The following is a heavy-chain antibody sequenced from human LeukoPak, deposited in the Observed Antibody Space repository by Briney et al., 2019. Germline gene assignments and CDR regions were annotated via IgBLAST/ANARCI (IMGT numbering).Heavy chain of an antibody. CDR1: GYSFTSYW. D-gene: IGHD1-26*01. J-gene: IGHJ4*02. Sequence: GESLKISFQGSGYSFTSYWIGWVRPMPGKGLEWMGIIYPGVSDTRYSPSFQGQVTISADKSIITAYLQWSSLKASDTAMYYCAIAAELTECFDYWGQGTLVTVSS. CDR3: AIAAELTECFDY. CDR2: IYPGVSDT. V-gene: IGHV5-51*01.